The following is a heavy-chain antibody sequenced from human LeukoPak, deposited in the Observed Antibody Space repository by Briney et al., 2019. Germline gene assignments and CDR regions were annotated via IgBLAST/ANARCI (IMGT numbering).Heavy chain of an antibody. CDR2: INPSGGST. Sequence: GASVKVSCKASGYTFTSYYMHWVRQAPGQGLEWMGMINPSGGSTSYAQKFQGRVTMTRDTSTSTVYMELSSLRSEDTAVYYCARHGPGYQLLVSDYYYYYYMDVWGKGTTVTVSS. J-gene: IGHJ6*03. CDR1: GYTFTSYY. D-gene: IGHD2-2*01. V-gene: IGHV1-46*01. CDR3: ARHGPGYQLLVSDYYYYYYMDV.